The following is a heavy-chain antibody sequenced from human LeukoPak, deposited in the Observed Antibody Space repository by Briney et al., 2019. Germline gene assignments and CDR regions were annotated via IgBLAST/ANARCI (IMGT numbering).Heavy chain of an antibody. Sequence: GGSLRLSCAASGFTYSSYDMSWVRQAPGKGLEWVSGVSGSGGSRNYADSVKGRFTISRDNSEKTLYLQMNSLRAEDTAVYFCARDRRMRVRGYGKTGTTALDYWGQGTLVTVSS. CDR1: GFTYSSYD. D-gene: IGHD1-7*01. CDR3: ARDRRMRVRGYGKTGTTALDY. V-gene: IGHV3-23*01. J-gene: IGHJ4*02. CDR2: VSGSGGSR.